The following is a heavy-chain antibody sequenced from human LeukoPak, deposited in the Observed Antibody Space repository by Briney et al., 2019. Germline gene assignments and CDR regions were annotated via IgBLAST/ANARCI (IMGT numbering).Heavy chain of an antibody. J-gene: IGHJ4*02. V-gene: IGHV4-59*08. CDR2: IYSSGST. CDR3: ARRPTGDPKFDY. Sequence: SETLSLTCTVSGGSISSYYWSWIRQPPGKGLEWIGYIYSSGSTYYNPSLKSRVTISVDTSKNRFSLKLSTVTAADTAVYYCARRPTGDPKFDYWGQGTLVTVSS. CDR1: GGSISSYY. D-gene: IGHD7-27*01.